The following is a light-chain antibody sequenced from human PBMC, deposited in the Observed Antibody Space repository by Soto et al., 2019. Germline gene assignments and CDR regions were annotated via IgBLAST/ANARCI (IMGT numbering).Light chain of an antibody. CDR3: QQSYSTPYT. Sequence: DIQMTQSPSSLSSSVGDRVTITCRASQSFGNYLNWYQQKPGTAPKLLIYAASSLQSGVPSRFIDSGSGTDITLAISNLQPEDFASYYCQQSYSTPYTFGQGTKLESK. CDR1: QSFGNY. CDR2: AAS. J-gene: IGKJ2*01. V-gene: IGKV1-39*01.